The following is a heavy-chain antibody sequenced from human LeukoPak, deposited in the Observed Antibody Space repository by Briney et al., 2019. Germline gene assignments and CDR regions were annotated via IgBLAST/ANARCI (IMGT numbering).Heavy chain of an antibody. CDR2: ISDSGGSA. V-gene: IGHV3-23*01. CDR3: AREGPGEYYFDY. D-gene: IGHD3-10*01. J-gene: IGHJ4*02. CDR1: GFTFNTYA. Sequence: GGSLRLSCAASGFTFNTYAMSWVRQAPGKGLEWVSAISDSGGSAYYADSVKGRFTISRDNSKNTLYLQMNSLRAEDTAVYYCAREGPGEYYFDYWGQGTLVTVST.